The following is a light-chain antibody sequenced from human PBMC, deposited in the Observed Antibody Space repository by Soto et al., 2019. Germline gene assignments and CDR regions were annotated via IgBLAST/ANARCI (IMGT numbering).Light chain of an antibody. Sequence: EVVMTQSPATLSVSPGERATLSCRASQNVHSNLAWYQQKPGQAPSLLISYASTRATGIPARFSGSRSGTEFTLTISSLQSEDFGVSYCQHYSNWPPTFGPGTKVEIK. CDR2: YAS. V-gene: IGKV3-15*01. CDR3: QHYSNWPPT. J-gene: IGKJ3*01. CDR1: QNVHSN.